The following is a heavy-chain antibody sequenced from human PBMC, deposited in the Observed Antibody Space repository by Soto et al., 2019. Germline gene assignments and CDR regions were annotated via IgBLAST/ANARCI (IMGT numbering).Heavy chain of an antibody. CDR3: ARVPGHKNSRGDY. CDR1: GYTFTHYY. J-gene: IGHJ4*02. V-gene: IGHV1-2*02. D-gene: IGHD1-7*01. Sequence: QVQLVQSGAEVKKPGASVSVSCKASGYTFTHYYIHWVRRAPGQGLEWMGLINPKTGDTNFAQKFRDRVTMTRDTSTNTANMKLSSLRSDDTAVYYCARVPGHKNSRGDYWGQGTPVTVSS. CDR2: INPKTGDT.